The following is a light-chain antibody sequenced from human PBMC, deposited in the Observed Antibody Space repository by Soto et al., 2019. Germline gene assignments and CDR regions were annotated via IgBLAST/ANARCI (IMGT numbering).Light chain of an antibody. CDR3: QQSGSSSFT. J-gene: IGKJ3*01. CDR1: QSVTSRY. CDR2: GAS. Sequence: EIVLTQSPGTLSLSPGERATLSCRASQSVTSRYFAWYQQKPGQAPRLLIYGASNSATGIPDRFSGSGSGTDFTLTISRLEPEDFAVYYCQQSGSSSFTFGPGTKVDIK. V-gene: IGKV3-20*01.